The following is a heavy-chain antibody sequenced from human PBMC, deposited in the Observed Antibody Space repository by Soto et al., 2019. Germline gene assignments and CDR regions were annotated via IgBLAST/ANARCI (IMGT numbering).Heavy chain of an antibody. J-gene: IGHJ6*02. CDR1: GGSVSSYY. CDR3: AREKTPMSPHYFYYGMDV. CDR2: IYNGGTT. D-gene: IGHD3-9*01. V-gene: IGHV4-59*02. Sequence: SETLSLTCTVSGGSVSSYYWSWVRQPPGKRPEWIAYIYNGGTTNYNPSLKSRLTISLDTSKNQFSLKLSSVTAADTAVYYCAREKTPMSPHYFYYGMDVWGQGTTVTVSS.